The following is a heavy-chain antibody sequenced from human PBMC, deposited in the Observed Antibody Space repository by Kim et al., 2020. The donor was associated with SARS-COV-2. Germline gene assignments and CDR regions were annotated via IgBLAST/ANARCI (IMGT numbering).Heavy chain of an antibody. CDR3: AKTHSYYDSSGYTIDY. CDR2: ISGSGGST. Sequence: GGSLRLSCAASGFTFSSYAMSWVRQAPGKGLEWVSAISGSGGSTYYADSVKGRFTISRDNSKNTLYLQMNSLRAEDTAVYYCAKTHSYYDSSGYTIDYWGQGTLVTVSS. D-gene: IGHD3-22*01. V-gene: IGHV3-23*01. CDR1: GFTFSSYA. J-gene: IGHJ4*02.